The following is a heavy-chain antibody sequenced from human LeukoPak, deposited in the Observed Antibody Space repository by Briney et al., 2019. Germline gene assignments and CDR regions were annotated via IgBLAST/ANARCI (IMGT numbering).Heavy chain of an antibody. V-gene: IGHV3-23*01. J-gene: IGHJ4*02. D-gene: IGHD1-26*01. CDR3: ATPAYRDRGGFEY. Sequence: GGSLRLSCAASGFTFSSYAMFWVRQAPGQGLAWVSAVSGTTGNAYYADSVKGRFTISRDNSKNTVYLQMDSLRVDDTAVYYCATPAYRDRGGFEYWGQGTLVTVSS. CDR2: VSGTTGNA. CDR1: GFTFSSYA.